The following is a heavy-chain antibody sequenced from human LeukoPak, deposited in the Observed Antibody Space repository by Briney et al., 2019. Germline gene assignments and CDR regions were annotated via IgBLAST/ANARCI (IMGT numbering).Heavy chain of an antibody. CDR3: ARTMDSSGHYRWGIAY. Sequence: ASVKVSCKASGYTFTGYYMHWVRQAPGQGLEWMGWINPNGGGTNYAQKFQGRVTMTRDTSISTAYMELSRLRSDDTAVYYCARTMDSSGHYRWGIAYWGQGTLVTVSS. V-gene: IGHV1-2*02. D-gene: IGHD3-22*01. CDR2: INPNGGGT. J-gene: IGHJ4*02. CDR1: GYTFTGYY.